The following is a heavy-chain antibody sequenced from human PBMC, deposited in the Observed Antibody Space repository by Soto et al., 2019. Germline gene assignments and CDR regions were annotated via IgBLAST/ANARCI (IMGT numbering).Heavy chain of an antibody. CDR3: AIEQQLSAFDI. CDR2: INAGNGNT. CDR1: GYTFTSYA. Sequence: QVQLVQSGAEVKKPGASVKVSCKASGYTFTSYAMHWVRQAPGQRLEWMGWINAGNGNTKYSQKFQGRVTITRDTSASTAYMELSSVRSEDTAVYYCAIEQQLSAFDIWGQGTMVTVSS. D-gene: IGHD6-13*01. J-gene: IGHJ3*02. V-gene: IGHV1-3*01.